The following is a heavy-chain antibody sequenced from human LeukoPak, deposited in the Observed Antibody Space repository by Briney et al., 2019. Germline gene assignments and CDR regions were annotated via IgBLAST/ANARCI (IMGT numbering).Heavy chain of an antibody. CDR1: GYSISSGYY. CDR3: ARGPNGPGSYYFSSFDS. V-gene: IGHV4-38-2*02. J-gene: IGHJ4*02. D-gene: IGHD3-10*01. CDR2: IYHSGST. Sequence: SETLSLTCTVSGYSISSGYYWGWIRQPPGKGLEWIGSIYHSGSTYYNPSLKSRVTISVDTSKNQFSLKLSSVTAADTAVYYCARGPNGPGSYYFSSFDSWGQGTLVTVSS.